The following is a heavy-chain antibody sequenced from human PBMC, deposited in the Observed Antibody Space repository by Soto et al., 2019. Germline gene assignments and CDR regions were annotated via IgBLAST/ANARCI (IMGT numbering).Heavy chain of an antibody. V-gene: IGHV4-34*01. CDR2: INHSGRT. CDR3: ARGRTNGLKDKVHFDY. CDR1: DGPFSDFY. D-gene: IGHD2-8*01. J-gene: IGHJ4*02. Sequence: SETLSLICSVYDGPFSDFYWTWIRQPPGKGLEWIGEINHSGRTSYNPSLKSRVTISVDTSERQFSLKLLSVTAADTAVYYCARGRTNGLKDKVHFDYWGQGTVVTVSS.